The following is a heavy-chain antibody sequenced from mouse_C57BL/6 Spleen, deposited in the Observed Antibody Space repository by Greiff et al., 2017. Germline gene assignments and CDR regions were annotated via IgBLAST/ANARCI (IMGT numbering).Heavy chain of an antibody. CDR2: IRNKANGYTT. Sequence: EVKLVESGGGLVQPGGSLSLSCAASGFTFTDYYMSWVRQPPGKALEWLGFIRNKANGYTTEYSASVKGRFTIARDNSQSILYLQMNALRAEDSATYYCAGDSSGTRFAYWGQGTLVTVSA. CDR1: GFTFTDYY. D-gene: IGHD3-2*02. CDR3: AGDSSGTRFAY. J-gene: IGHJ3*01. V-gene: IGHV7-3*01.